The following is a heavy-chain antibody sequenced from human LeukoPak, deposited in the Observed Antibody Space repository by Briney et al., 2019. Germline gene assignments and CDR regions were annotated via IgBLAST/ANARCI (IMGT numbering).Heavy chain of an antibody. D-gene: IGHD5-18*01. V-gene: IGHV3-53*01. CDR2: IYSGGST. CDR3: ARDNPPIGYGRYYYYMDV. Sequence: GGSLRLSCAASGFTVSSNYMSWVRQAPGKGREWVSVIYSGGSTYYADSVKGRFTISRDNSKNTLYLQMNSLRAEDTAVYYCARDNPPIGYGRYYYYMDVWGKGTTVTVSS. J-gene: IGHJ6*03. CDR1: GFTVSSNY.